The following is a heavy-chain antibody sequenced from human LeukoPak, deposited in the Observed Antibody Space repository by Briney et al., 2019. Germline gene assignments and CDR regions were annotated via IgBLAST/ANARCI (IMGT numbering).Heavy chain of an antibody. V-gene: IGHV1-2*02. Sequence: ASVKVSCKASGYTFTGYYMHWVRQAPGQGLEWMGWINPNSGGTNYAQKFQGRVTMTRDTSISTAYMELSRLRSGDTAVYYCAVVPTGYCSSTSCRSNMDVWGKGTTVTVSS. J-gene: IGHJ6*03. CDR3: AVVPTGYCSSTSCRSNMDV. D-gene: IGHD2-2*01. CDR2: INPNSGGT. CDR1: GYTFTGYY.